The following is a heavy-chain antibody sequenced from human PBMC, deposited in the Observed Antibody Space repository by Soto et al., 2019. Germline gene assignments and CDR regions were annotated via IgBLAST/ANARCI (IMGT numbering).Heavy chain of an antibody. D-gene: IGHD6-19*01. V-gene: IGHV1-3*04. CDR2: IITVNGVT. CDR1: GYTFTRYA. Sequence: GASVKVSCKASGYTFTRYAMHWVRQAPGQRLEWMGWIITVNGVTEYSQKFQVRVTITRDTSASTAYMELSSLRSEDTAVYYCARDLSGSGWYDYWGQGTLVTVSS. J-gene: IGHJ4*02. CDR3: ARDLSGSGWYDY.